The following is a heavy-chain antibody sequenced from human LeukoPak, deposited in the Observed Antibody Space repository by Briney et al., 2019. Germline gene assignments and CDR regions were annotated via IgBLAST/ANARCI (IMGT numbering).Heavy chain of an antibody. J-gene: IGHJ4*02. CDR3: ARDYYDSSGYSSFDY. Sequence: GGSLRLSCAASGFTFGDYGMSWVRQAPGKGLEWVSDIIWNGGRTGYADSVKGRFTISRDNAKNSLYLQMNSLRAEDTAFYYCARDYYDSSGYSSFDYWGQGTLVTVSS. CDR2: IIWNGGRT. CDR1: GFTFGDYG. D-gene: IGHD3-22*01. V-gene: IGHV3-20*04.